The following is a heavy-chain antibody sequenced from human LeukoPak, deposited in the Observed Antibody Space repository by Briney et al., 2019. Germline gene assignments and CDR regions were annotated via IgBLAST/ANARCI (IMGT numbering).Heavy chain of an antibody. CDR2: IKHDGSEI. CDR3: ARYLNSGPEDY. D-gene: IGHD1-26*01. CDR1: GFTFSSYW. J-gene: IGHJ4*02. Sequence: PGGSLRLSCAASGFTFSSYWMSLFRQAPGKGLEWVANIKHDGSEIHYVDSVKGRFTISRDNAKNSLCLQMNSLRADDTAVYYCARYLNSGPEDYWGQGTLVTVSS. V-gene: IGHV3-7*01.